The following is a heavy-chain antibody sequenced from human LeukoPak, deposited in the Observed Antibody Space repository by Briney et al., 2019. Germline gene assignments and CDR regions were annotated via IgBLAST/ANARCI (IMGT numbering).Heavy chain of an antibody. V-gene: IGHV4-39*01. J-gene: IGHJ6*03. CDR3: ARPGYYDSSGYYGYYYYMDV. CDR2: IYYSGST. D-gene: IGHD3-22*01. CDR1: GGSISSSSYY. Sequence: PSETLSLTCTVSGGSISSSSYYWCWIRQPPGKGLEWIGSIYYSGSTYYNPSLKSRVTISVDTSKNQFSLKLSSVTAADTAVYYCARPGYYDSSGYYGYYYYMDVWGNATTVTVSS.